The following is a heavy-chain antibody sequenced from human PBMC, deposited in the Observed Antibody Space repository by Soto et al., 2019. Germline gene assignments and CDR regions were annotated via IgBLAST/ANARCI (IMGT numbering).Heavy chain of an antibody. CDR1: GFTFSSYA. D-gene: IGHD3-16*01. CDR2: ISYDGSNK. CDR3: AREAEVGGYDCYGMDV. Sequence: QVQLVESGGGVVQPGRSLRLSCAASGFTFSSYAMHWVRQAPGKGLEWVAVISYDGSNKYYADSVKGRFTISRDNSKNSLYLEMNSLRSEDTAVYYWAREAEVGGYDCYGMDVWGQGTAVTVSS. V-gene: IGHV3-30-3*01. J-gene: IGHJ6*02.